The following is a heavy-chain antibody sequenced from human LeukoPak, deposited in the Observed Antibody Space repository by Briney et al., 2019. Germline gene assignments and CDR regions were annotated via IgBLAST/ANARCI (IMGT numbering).Heavy chain of an antibody. CDR2: ISSSSSNT. V-gene: IGHV3-21*01. CDR1: GXTFSTYT. Sequence: GGSLRLSWAASGXTFSTYTVNWVRQAPGKGLEWVSSISSSSSNTHYADSVKGRFTISRDNAKNSLYMQMNSLRAEDTAVYYCVRGDGRDYWGQGTLVTVSS. CDR3: VRGDGRDY. J-gene: IGHJ4*02. D-gene: IGHD5-24*01.